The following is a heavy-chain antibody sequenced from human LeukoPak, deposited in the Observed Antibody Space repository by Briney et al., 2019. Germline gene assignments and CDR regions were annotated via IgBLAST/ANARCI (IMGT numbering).Heavy chain of an antibody. J-gene: IGHJ4*02. CDR2: ISGSGDST. Sequence: GGSLRLSCAASGFTFSTYAVNWVRQAPGKGLEWVSTISGSGDSTYYADSVKGRFTISRDNSKNTLYLQMNSLRAEDTAVYYCAMYSSGIRFDYWGQGTLVTVSS. D-gene: IGHD6-19*01. V-gene: IGHV3-23*01. CDR3: AMYSSGIRFDY. CDR1: GFTFSTYA.